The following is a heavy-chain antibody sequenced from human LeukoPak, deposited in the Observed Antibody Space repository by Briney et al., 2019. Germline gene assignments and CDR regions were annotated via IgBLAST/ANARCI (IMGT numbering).Heavy chain of an antibody. Sequence: VASVKVSCKASGGTFSSYTISWVQQAPGQGLEWMGRIIPILGIANYAQKFQGRVTITADKSTSTAYMELSSLRSEYTAVYHCARGSLITDYYYMDVWGKGATVTVSS. CDR1: GGTFSSYT. V-gene: IGHV1-69*02. D-gene: IGHD5-24*01. CDR3: ARGSLITDYYYMDV. CDR2: IIPILGIA. J-gene: IGHJ6*03.